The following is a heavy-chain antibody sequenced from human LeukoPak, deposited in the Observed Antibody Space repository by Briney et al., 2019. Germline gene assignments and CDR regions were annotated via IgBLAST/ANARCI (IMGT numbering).Heavy chain of an antibody. J-gene: IGHJ5*02. CDR2: ISPNSGGT. V-gene: IGHV1-2*02. Sequence: ASVKVSCKASGYTFTGYYMHWVRQAPGQGLEWMGWISPNSGGTNYAQKFQGRVTMTRDTSISTAYMELSRLRSDDTAVYYCARVAGQWLVPFNWFDPWGQGTLVTVSS. CDR1: GYTFTGYY. D-gene: IGHD6-19*01. CDR3: ARVAGQWLVPFNWFDP.